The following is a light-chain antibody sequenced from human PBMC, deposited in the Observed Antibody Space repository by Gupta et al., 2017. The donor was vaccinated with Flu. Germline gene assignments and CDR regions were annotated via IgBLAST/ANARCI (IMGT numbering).Light chain of an antibody. V-gene: IGKV1D-8*01. CDR2: AAS. Sequence: PSLLSASTGDRVTISCQMSQDISHYLAWYQQKPGKAPELLIYAASTVQSGVPSRFSGSGSGTDFTLTISCLQSEEFATYYCQQEDTFPHTFGQGTKLEIK. CDR1: QDISHY. J-gene: IGKJ2*01. CDR3: QQEDTFPHT.